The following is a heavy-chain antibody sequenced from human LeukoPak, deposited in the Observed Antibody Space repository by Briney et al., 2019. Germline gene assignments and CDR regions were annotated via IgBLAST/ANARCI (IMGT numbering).Heavy chain of an antibody. Sequence: ASVKVSCKASGYTFTSYGISWVRQAPGQGLEWMGWISAYNGNTNYAQKLQGSVTMTTDTSTSTAYMELRSLRSDDTAVYYCARETYYDILTGYPGFDYWGQGTLVTVSS. D-gene: IGHD3-9*01. CDR2: ISAYNGNT. J-gene: IGHJ4*02. V-gene: IGHV1-18*04. CDR3: ARETYYDILTGYPGFDY. CDR1: GYTFTSYG.